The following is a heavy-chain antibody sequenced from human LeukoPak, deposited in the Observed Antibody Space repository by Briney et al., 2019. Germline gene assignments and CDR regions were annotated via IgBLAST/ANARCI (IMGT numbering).Heavy chain of an antibody. CDR2: VRPTGITT. CDR3: TRDNSYWSFDY. V-gene: IGHV1-46*01. CDR1: GYIFTTDY. D-gene: IGHD3-10*01. Sequence: ASVEVSCKTPGYIFTTDYFHWVRQAPGQGLEWIGVVRPTGITTTYAQKFQGRVTMTRDTSTNTVYMELRSLASDDTAVYYCTRDNSYWSFDYWGQGTLVTVSS. J-gene: IGHJ4*02.